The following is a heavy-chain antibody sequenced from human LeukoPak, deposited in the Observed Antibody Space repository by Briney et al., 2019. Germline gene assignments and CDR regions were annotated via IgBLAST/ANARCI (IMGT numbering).Heavy chain of an antibody. Sequence: GGSLRLSCAASGFTFSSYSMNWVRQAPGKGLEWVSSISSSSSHIYYADSVKGRFTISRDNAKNSLYLQMNSLRAEDTAVYYCARVSPGNWFDPWGQGTLVTVSS. CDR1: GFTFSSYS. D-gene: IGHD3-10*01. CDR3: ARVSPGNWFDP. V-gene: IGHV3-21*01. J-gene: IGHJ5*02. CDR2: ISSSSSHI.